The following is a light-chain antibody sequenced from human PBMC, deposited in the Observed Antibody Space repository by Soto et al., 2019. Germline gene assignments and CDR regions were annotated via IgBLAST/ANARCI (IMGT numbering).Light chain of an antibody. V-gene: IGKV3-15*01. Sequence: EIVMTQSPATLSLSPGESATLSCRASQSVSSNFAWYQQKPGQAPRLLIYGASIRATGIPARFSGSGSWTEFTLTISSLQSEDFAVYYCQQYNTWPPITFGQGTRLEIK. CDR1: QSVSSN. CDR2: GAS. J-gene: IGKJ5*01. CDR3: QQYNTWPPIT.